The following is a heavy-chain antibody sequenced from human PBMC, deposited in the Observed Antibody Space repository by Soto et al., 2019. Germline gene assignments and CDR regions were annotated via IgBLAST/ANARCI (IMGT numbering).Heavy chain of an antibody. Sequence: QVQLQQWGAGLLKPSETLSLTCGVSGGSFSGYYWSWIRQPPGKGLEWIGEINHSGSTNYNSSLKSRVTISLTTSKTQFSLKLSSVTAADTAVYYCARGYPYATSGYYPFDVWGQGTVITVSS. J-gene: IGHJ3*01. CDR2: INHSGST. V-gene: IGHV4-34*01. CDR3: ARGYPYATSGYYPFDV. D-gene: IGHD3-22*01. CDR1: GGSFSGYY.